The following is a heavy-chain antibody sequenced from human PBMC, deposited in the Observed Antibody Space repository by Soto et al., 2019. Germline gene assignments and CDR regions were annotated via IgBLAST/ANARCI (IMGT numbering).Heavy chain of an antibody. CDR3: VKGSYGSGSRGYLDS. CDR2: VSGSATST. D-gene: IGHD3-10*01. J-gene: IGHJ4*02. V-gene: IGHV3-23*01. CDR1: GITFRTYA. Sequence: EVQLLESGGGLVQPGGSLRLSCAVSGITFRTYAMAWVRQAPGKGPEWISSVSGSATSTFYADSVKGRFTMSRDNSKSTVFLQMNSLRAEDTAVYYCVKGSYGSGSRGYLDSWGQGTVVTVSS.